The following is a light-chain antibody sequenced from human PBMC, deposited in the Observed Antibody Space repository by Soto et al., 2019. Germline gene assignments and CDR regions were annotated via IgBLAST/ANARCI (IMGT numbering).Light chain of an antibody. CDR1: SSNIGAGYD. CDR3: QSSDSSLSGYV. Sequence: QSVLTQPHSVSGAPGQRVTISCTGSSSNIGAGYDVHWYQQLPGTAPKLLIYGNSNRPSGVPDRFSGSKSGTSASLAITGLQAEDEADYYCQSSDSSLSGYVFGTGTKVPVL. J-gene: IGLJ1*01. V-gene: IGLV1-40*01. CDR2: GNS.